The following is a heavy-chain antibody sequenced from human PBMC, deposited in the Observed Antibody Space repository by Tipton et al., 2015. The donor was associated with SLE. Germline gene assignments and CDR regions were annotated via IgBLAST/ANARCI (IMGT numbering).Heavy chain of an antibody. CDR3: ARDRAPYYYDSSGFLY. Sequence: SLRLSCAASGFTFSSYAMHWVRQAPGKGLEWVAVISYDGSNKYYADSVKGRFTISRDNSKNSLYLQMNSLRAEDTAVYYCARDRAPYYYDSSGFLYWGQGTLVTVSS. CDR1: GFTFSSYA. CDR2: ISYDGSNK. J-gene: IGHJ4*02. D-gene: IGHD3-22*01. V-gene: IGHV3-30-3*01.